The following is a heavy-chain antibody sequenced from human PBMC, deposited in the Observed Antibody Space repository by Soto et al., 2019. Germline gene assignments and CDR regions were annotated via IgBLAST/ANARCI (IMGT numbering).Heavy chain of an antibody. Sequence: SLRLSCAASGVTFSSYAMHWIRQAPSKGLEWMAVISYDGSNKYYADSVKGRFTISRDNSKNTLYLQMNSLRAEDTAVFCCARMDYGDYYFDYWGQGTLVTVS. CDR3: ARMDYGDYYFDY. D-gene: IGHD4-17*01. J-gene: IGHJ4*02. CDR2: ISYDGSNK. CDR1: GVTFSSYA. V-gene: IGHV3-30-3*01.